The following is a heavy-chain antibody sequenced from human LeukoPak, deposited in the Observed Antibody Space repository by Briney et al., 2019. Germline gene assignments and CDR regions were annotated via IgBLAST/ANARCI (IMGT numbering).Heavy chain of an antibody. Sequence: GGSLRLSCAVSGFTFSIYGMTWVRQAPGKGLERVSAICGSGCGGTTYYADSVKGRFTVSRDNSKNTLYLQMNSLTAEDTAVYYCAKDRGGSYPNWFEPWGQGTLVTVSS. CDR3: AKDRGGSYPNWFEP. CDR2: ICGSGCGGTT. D-gene: IGHD1-26*01. CDR1: GFTFSIYG. J-gene: IGHJ5*02. V-gene: IGHV3-23*01.